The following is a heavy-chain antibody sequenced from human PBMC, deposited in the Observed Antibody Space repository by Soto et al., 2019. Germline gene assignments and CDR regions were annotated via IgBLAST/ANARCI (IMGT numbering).Heavy chain of an antibody. V-gene: IGHV3-30*03. J-gene: IGHJ6*02. Sequence: LRLSCAASGFTFSNYGIHWVRQAPGKGLEWLAFISHDGSNTYYADSVKGRFTISRDNAKNSLYLQMNSLRAEDTAVYYCARDGEYYYYGMDVWGQGTTVTVSS. CDR3: ARDGEYYYYGMDV. CDR2: ISHDGSNT. CDR1: GFTFSNYG. D-gene: IGHD7-27*01.